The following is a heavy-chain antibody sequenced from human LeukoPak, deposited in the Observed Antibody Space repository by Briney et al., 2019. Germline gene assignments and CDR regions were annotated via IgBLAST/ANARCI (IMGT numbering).Heavy chain of an antibody. CDR2: IYYSGST. V-gene: IGHV4-31*03. D-gene: IGHD6-13*01. CDR1: GGSISSGGYY. J-gene: IGHJ6*02. Sequence: PSQTLSLTCTVSGGSISSGGYYWSWIRQHPGKGLEWIGYIYYSGSTNYNPSLKSRVTISVDTSKNQFSLKLSSVTAADTAVYYCARDLFGAAAAPYGMDVWGQGTTVTVSS. CDR3: ARDLFGAAAAPYGMDV.